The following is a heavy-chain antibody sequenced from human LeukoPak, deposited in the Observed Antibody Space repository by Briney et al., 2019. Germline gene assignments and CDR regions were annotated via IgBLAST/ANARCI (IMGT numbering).Heavy chain of an antibody. V-gene: IGHV4-59*12. CDR1: GGSISSYY. D-gene: IGHD5-18*01. Sequence: SETLSLTCTVSGGSISSYYWSWIRQPPGKGLEWIGYIYYSGSTNYNPSLKSRVTISVDTSKNQFSLKLSSVTAADTAVYYCVRDRRYSYGYSGPDYWGQGTLVTVSS. J-gene: IGHJ4*02. CDR2: IYYSGST. CDR3: VRDRRYSYGYSGPDY.